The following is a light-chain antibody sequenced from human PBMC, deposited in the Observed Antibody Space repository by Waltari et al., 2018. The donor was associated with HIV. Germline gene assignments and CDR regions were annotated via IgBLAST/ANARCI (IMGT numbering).Light chain of an antibody. CDR1: SSDLGGYNY. V-gene: IGLV2-8*01. CDR3: SSYAGRV. J-gene: IGLJ1*01. CDR2: EVT. Sequence: QSALTQPPSPSGSPGPSVTISCPATSSDLGGYNYVSWYQQHPGKAPKLMIYEVTKRPSGVPDRFSGSKSGNTASLTVSGLQAEDEADYYCSSYAGRVFGTGTKVTVL.